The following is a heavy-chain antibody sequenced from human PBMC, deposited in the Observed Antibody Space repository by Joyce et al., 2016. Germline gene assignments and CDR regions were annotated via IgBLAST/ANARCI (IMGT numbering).Heavy chain of an antibody. CDR2: IYPGDSDT. CDR3: ARRGEHCSGGSCYSYYGLDV. V-gene: IGHV5-51*01. CDR1: GYTFTRYW. D-gene: IGHD2-15*01. J-gene: IGHJ6*02. Sequence: VQLVQSGTEVKKPGESLTISCKASGYTFTRYWIGWVRQMPGKGLERMGIIYPGDSDTRYSPSFQGKVTISADKSISTAYLQWSSLKASDTAMYYCARRGEHCSGGSCYSYYGLDVWGQGTTVTVSS.